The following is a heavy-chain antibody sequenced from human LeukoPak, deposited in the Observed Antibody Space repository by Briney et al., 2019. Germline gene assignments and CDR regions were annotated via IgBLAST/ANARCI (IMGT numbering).Heavy chain of an antibody. Sequence: SQTLSPTCTVSGGSIRSDGYYWSWIRQHPGKGLGWIAHIYYSGRTYYNPSLRSRVTILEGTSKNQFSLKLSSVTAADTAVYYCARGRPPHDYGTLFDYWGQGALVTVSS. CDR3: ARGRPPHDYGTLFDY. J-gene: IGHJ4*02. CDR1: GGSIRSDGYY. CDR2: IYYSGRT. V-gene: IGHV4-31*03. D-gene: IGHD4-17*01.